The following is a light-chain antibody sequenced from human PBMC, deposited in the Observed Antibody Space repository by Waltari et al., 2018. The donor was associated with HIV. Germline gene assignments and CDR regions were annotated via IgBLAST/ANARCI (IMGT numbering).Light chain of an antibody. V-gene: IGKV4-1*01. J-gene: IGKJ1*01. Sequence: DIVMTQSPDSLAVSLGERATINCKSSQSVLFSSNNKNYLAWYQQKPGQPPKLLIYWASTRESGVPDRFSGSGSGTDFSLTINNLQAEDVAVYYCQQCFAAPWTFGQGTKMEIK. CDR1: QSVLFSSNNKNY. CDR2: WAS. CDR3: QQCFAAPWT.